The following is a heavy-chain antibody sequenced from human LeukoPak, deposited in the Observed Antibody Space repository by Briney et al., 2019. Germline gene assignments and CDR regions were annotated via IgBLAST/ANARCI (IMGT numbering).Heavy chain of an antibody. Sequence: PGGSLRLSCAASGFTFSSYGMHWVRQAPGKGLEWVAFIRYDGSNKYYADSVKGRFTISRDNAKNSLYLQMNSLRAEDTALYYCARPYSSGWSHWFDPWGQGTLVTVSS. V-gene: IGHV3-30*02. CDR1: GFTFSSYG. CDR3: ARPYSSGWSHWFDP. CDR2: IRYDGSNK. D-gene: IGHD6-19*01. J-gene: IGHJ5*02.